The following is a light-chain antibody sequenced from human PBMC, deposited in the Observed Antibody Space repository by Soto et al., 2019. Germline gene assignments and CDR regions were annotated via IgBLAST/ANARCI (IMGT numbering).Light chain of an antibody. CDR3: SSYAGNNNLV. J-gene: IGLJ2*01. V-gene: IGLV2-8*01. CDR2: EVS. Sequence: QSALTQPPSASGSPGQSITISCTGTSSDVGGYNYVSWYQQYPGKAPKLVIYEVSQRPSGVPDRFSGSKSGNTASLTVYGLQAEDEADYYCSSYAGNNNLVFGGGTQLTVL. CDR1: SSDVGGYNY.